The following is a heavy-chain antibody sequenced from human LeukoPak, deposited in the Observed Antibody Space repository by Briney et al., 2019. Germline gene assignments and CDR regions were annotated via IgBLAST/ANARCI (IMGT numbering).Heavy chain of an antibody. CDR3: ARGYDSSGWYYYYYYGMDV. V-gene: IGHV1-18*01. J-gene: IGHJ6*02. CDR2: ISAYNGNT. D-gene: IGHD6-19*01. CDR1: GYTFTSYG. Sequence: GASVKVSCKASGYTFTSYGISWVRQAPGQGLEWMGWISAYNGNTNYAQKLQGRVTMTTGTSTSTAYMELRSLRSDDTAVYYCARGYDSSGWYYYYYYGMDVWGQGTTVTVSS.